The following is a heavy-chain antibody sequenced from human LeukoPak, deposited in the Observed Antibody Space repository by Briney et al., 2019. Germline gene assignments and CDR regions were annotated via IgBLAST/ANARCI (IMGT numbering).Heavy chain of an antibody. V-gene: IGHV4-39*01. Sequence: SETLSLTCTVSGDSISSSNYYWGWIRQPPGKGLEWIGSTPYSGDTVYNPSLKSRIIISVDTSKNQFSLKLTSVTAADTAVYYCVRSLATSGMYWGQGTLVTVSS. CDR2: TPYSGDT. D-gene: IGHD6-13*01. J-gene: IGHJ4*02. CDR1: GDSISSSNYY. CDR3: VRSLATSGMY.